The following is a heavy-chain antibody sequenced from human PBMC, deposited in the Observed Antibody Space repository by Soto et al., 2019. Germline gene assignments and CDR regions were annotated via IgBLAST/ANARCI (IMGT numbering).Heavy chain of an antibody. J-gene: IGHJ4*02. CDR1: GFAFSGYA. CDR3: ARDDSYYDSSGYRYAPSH. Sequence: GGSLRLSCAVSGFAFSGYAMHWVRQAPGKGLEWVAIIWHDGSKKYYVDSVKGRFTISRDNFKNTVYLQMNSLRAEDTGVYYCARDDSYYDSSGYRYAPSHWGQGTLVTVSS. D-gene: IGHD3-22*01. V-gene: IGHV3-33*01. CDR2: IWHDGSKK.